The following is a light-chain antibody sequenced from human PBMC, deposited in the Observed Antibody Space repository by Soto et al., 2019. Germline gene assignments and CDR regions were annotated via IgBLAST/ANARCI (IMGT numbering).Light chain of an antibody. V-gene: IGKV3-20*01. Sequence: EIVLTQSPGTLSLSPGERATLSCRASQSVSSSYLAWYQQKPGQAPRLLIYGASSRATGIPDRFSVSGSGTDFTLTISRLEPEDFAVDYCQQYGSSLYTFGQGTKLEIK. CDR1: QSVSSSY. CDR3: QQYGSSLYT. J-gene: IGKJ2*01. CDR2: GAS.